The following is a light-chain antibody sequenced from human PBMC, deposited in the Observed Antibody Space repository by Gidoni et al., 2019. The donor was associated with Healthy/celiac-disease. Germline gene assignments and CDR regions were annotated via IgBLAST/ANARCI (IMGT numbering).Light chain of an antibody. CDR3: QQSYSTPMT. CDR1: QSISSY. CDR2: AAS. Sequence: DIQITQAPSSLSASGGDRVTITCRASQSISSYLNWYQQKPGEATKLLIYAASSLQSGVPSRFSGSGSGTDFTLTISSLQPADFAIYYCQQSYSTPMTFXGXTKVEIK. J-gene: IGKJ4*01. V-gene: IGKV1-39*01.